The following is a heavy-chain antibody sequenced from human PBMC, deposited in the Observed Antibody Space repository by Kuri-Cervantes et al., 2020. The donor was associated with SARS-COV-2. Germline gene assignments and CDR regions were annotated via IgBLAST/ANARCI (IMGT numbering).Heavy chain of an antibody. D-gene: IGHD6-19*01. CDR2: IWYDGSNK. V-gene: IGHV3-33*01. J-gene: IGHJ4*02. Sequence: LSLTCAASGFTFSSYGMHWVRQAPGKGLEWVAVIWYDGSNKYYADSVTGRFTISRDSSKSTLYLQMNGLRVDDTAIYYCARASSSGWRGIFDSWGQGALVTVSS. CDR3: ARASSSGWRGIFDS. CDR1: GFTFSSYG.